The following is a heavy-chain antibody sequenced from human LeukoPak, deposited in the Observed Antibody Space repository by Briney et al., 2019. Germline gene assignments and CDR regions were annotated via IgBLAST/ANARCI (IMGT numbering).Heavy chain of an antibody. CDR2: INTDGSTT. V-gene: IGHV3-74*01. Sequence: PGGSLRLSCAASGLTFSSYWMHWVRQAPGKGLVWVARINTDGSTTSYSESVKGRFTISRDNAKNTLYVLMNSLRAEDTAVYYCVRDGIGGSYFYWGQGTLVTVSS. CDR1: GLTFSSYW. J-gene: IGHJ4*02. D-gene: IGHD1-26*01. CDR3: VRDGIGGSYFY.